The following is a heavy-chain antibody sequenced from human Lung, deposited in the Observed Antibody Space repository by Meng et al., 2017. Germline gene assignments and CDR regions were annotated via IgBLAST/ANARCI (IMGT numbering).Heavy chain of an antibody. V-gene: IGHV1-8*03. CDR1: GDTFNSYD. CDR2: MNPNSGNT. CDR3: ARGGYYDILTGYGYSYGMDV. J-gene: IGHJ6*02. D-gene: IGHD3-9*01. Sequence: ASVKVSCKASGDTFNSYDINWVRQATGQGLEWMGCMNPNSGNTGFAQKFQGRLTITRNTSISTAYMELSTLRSEDTAVYYCARGGYYDILTGYGYSYGMDVWGRGTTVTVSS.